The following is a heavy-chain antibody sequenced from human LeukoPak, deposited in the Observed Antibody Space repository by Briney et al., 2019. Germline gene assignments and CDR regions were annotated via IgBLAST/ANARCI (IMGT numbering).Heavy chain of an antibody. CDR1: GDSVSSSNAA. CDR2: TYYRSKWYN. D-gene: IGHD3-10*01. Sequence: SQTLSLTCAVSGDSVSSSNAAWNWIRQSPSRGLEWLGRTYYRSKWYNDYAETVESRITINPDTSKNQFSLSLYSVTPEDTAVYYCARRFGDSDFHYFDYWGQGSLVTVSS. CDR3: ARRFGDSDFHYFDY. J-gene: IGHJ4*02. V-gene: IGHV6-1*01.